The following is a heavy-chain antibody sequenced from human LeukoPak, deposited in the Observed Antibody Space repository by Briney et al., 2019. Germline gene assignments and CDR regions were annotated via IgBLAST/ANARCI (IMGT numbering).Heavy chain of an antibody. CDR3: ARNRHEGFDWLFGY. Sequence: RASVKVSCKASGGTFSSYAISWVRQAPGQGLEWMGGIIPIFGTANYAQKFQGRVTITTDESTSTAYMELSSLRSEDTAVYYCARNRHEGFDWLFGYWGQGTLVTVSS. J-gene: IGHJ4*02. CDR1: GGTFSSYA. V-gene: IGHV1-69*05. D-gene: IGHD3-9*01. CDR2: IIPIFGTA.